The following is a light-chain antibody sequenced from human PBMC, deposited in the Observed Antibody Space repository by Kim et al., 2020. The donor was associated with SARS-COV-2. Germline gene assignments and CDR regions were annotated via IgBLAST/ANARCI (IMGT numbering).Light chain of an antibody. V-gene: IGKV3-11*01. J-gene: IGKJ4*01. CDR1: QSVSGY. CDR2: DAS. Sequence: SPGERATPSCRASQSVSGYFAWHQQKPGQAPRLLIYDASNRATGIPARFSGSASGTDFTLTIRSLEPEEFAVYYSQQRSNWPPLTFGGGNKVDIK. CDR3: QQRSNWPPLT.